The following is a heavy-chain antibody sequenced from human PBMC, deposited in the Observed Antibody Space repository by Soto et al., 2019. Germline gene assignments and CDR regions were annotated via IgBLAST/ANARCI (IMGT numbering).Heavy chain of an antibody. Sequence: SETLSLTCAVSGGSISSGGYSWSWIRQPPGKGLEWIGYMYHSGSTYYNPSLKSRVTISIDRSKNQFSLKLSSVTAADTAVYYCARRYGDAFDFWGQGTLVTVS. CDR2: MYHSGST. D-gene: IGHD4-17*01. CDR3: ARRYGDAFDF. V-gene: IGHV4-30-2*01. J-gene: IGHJ4*02. CDR1: GGSISSGGYS.